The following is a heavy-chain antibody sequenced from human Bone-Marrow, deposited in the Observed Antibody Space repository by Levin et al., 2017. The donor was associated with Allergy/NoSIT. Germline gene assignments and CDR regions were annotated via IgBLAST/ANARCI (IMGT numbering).Heavy chain of an antibody. CDR2: ISGSGSTI. D-gene: IGHD3-3*01. CDR3: ARSPSPFFGVSNLALQFYLDS. CDR1: GFTFINYY. V-gene: IGHV3-11*01. Sequence: GGSLRLSCAASGFTFINYYMSWIRQAPGKGLDWISYISGSGSTIHYADSVKGRFTISRDNTKRSVYLQMDSLLAADTAISYCARSPSPFFGVSNLALQFYLDSWGQGTRVTVSA. J-gene: IGHJ4*02.